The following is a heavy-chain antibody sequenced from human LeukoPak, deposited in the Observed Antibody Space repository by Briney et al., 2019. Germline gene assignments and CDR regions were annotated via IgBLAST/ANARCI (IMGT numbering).Heavy chain of an antibody. CDR2: IYPGDSDT. Sequence: GESLKISCKGSGYSFTSYWIGWVRQMPGKGLEWMGIIYPGDSDTRYSPSLQGQVTISADKSISTAYLQWSSLKASDTAMYYCARRYSSSWYFFDYWGQGTLVTVSS. V-gene: IGHV5-51*01. CDR3: ARRYSSSWYFFDY. CDR1: GYSFTSYW. D-gene: IGHD6-13*01. J-gene: IGHJ4*02.